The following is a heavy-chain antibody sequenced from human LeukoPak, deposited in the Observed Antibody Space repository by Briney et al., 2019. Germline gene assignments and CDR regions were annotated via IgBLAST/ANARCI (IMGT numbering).Heavy chain of an antibody. CDR3: AKEPGEGGSAFDY. J-gene: IGHJ4*02. CDR2: IKKDGGSK. Sequence: GGSLRLSCAASGFTFSSYSMNWVRQAPGKGLEWVTFIKKDGGSKFYADSVKGRFTISRDNSKKTVYLQMSSLTIEDTAVYYCAKEPGEGGSAFDYWGQGTLATV. D-gene: IGHD3-16*01. CDR1: GFTFSSYS. V-gene: IGHV3-30*02.